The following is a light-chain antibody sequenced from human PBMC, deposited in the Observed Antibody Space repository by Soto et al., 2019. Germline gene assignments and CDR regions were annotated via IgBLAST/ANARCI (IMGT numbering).Light chain of an antibody. Sequence: QSVLTQPPSASGTPGQRASISCPGSSSNIGRNTVNWYQQLPGTAPKLLIYSNHQRPSGVPDRFSGSKSGTSASLAISGLQSEDEADYYCAAWDDSLNGLVLFGGGTKVTVL. CDR2: SNH. V-gene: IGLV1-44*01. J-gene: IGLJ2*01. CDR3: AAWDDSLNGLVL. CDR1: SSNIGRNT.